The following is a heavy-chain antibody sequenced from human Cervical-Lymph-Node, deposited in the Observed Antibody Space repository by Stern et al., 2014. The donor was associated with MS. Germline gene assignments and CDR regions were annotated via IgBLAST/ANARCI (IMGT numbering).Heavy chain of an antibody. CDR3: ARSTNVEWFLYGNSYNVMDV. CDR1: GYSFTSYA. V-gene: IGHV1-3*01. D-gene: IGHD3-3*01. Sequence: QMQLVQSGAEVKKAGASVRVSCKASGYSFTSYAMDWVRQAPGQRLEWMGWINAANGHTKYSQKFQGRVTFTRDTSANTAYMELSSLTSEDTAVYYCARSTNVEWFLYGNSYNVMDVWGQGTTVTVSS. J-gene: IGHJ6*02. CDR2: INAANGHT.